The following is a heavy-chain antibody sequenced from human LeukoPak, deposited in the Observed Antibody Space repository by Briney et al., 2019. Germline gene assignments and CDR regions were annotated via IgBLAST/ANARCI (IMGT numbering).Heavy chain of an antibody. D-gene: IGHD3-9*01. CDR3: TTDSVGWLPTLPSGDY. J-gene: IGHJ4*02. V-gene: IGHV3-15*01. Sequence: GGSLRLSCAASGFTFSNAWMSWVRQAPGKGLEWVGRIKSKTDGGTTDYAAPVKGRFTISRDDSKNTLYLQMNSLKTEDTAVYYCTTDSVGWLPTLPSGDYWGQGTLVTVSS. CDR1: GFTFSNAW. CDR2: IKSKTDGGTT.